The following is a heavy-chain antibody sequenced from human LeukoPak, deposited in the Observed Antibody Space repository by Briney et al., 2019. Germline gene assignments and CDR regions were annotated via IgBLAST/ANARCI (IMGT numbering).Heavy chain of an antibody. CDR2: IKQDGSEK. CDR1: GFTFSSYW. Sequence: GGSLRLSCAASGFTFSSYWMSWVRQAPGKGLECVATIKQDGSEKYYVDSVKGRFTISRDNAKNSLYQQINSLRAEDTAVYYCARAGIYSRALQYWGQGTPVTVSS. J-gene: IGHJ1*01. V-gene: IGHV3-7*01. D-gene: IGHD5-18*01. CDR3: ARAGIYSRALQY.